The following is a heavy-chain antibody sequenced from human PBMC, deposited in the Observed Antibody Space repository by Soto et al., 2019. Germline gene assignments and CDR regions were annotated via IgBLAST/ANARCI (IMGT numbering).Heavy chain of an antibody. Sequence: GASLKIYRKASGYSFTTYWIAWVRQMPGKDLKWMGVIYPGDSDTRYSPSFQGQVPISADKSISTAYLQWSSLKAPDTAYFHCAKHASLGVFQWPHKNNWFDPWGQGTLVTVSS. CDR2: IYPGDSDT. CDR3: AKHASLGVFQWPHKNNWFDP. J-gene: IGHJ5*01. CDR1: GYSFTTYW. V-gene: IGHV5-51*01. D-gene: IGHD6-19*01.